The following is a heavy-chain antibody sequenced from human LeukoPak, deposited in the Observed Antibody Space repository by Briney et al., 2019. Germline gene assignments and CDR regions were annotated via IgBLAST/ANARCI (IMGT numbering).Heavy chain of an antibody. V-gene: IGHV3-30*18. Sequence: GGSLRLSCAASGFTFSSYGMHWVRQAPGKGLEWVAVISYDGSNKYYADSVKDRFTISRDNSKNTLYLQMNSLRAEDTAVYYCAKDRTRDYDFWSGYYCGMDVWGQGTTVTVSS. D-gene: IGHD3-3*01. CDR1: GFTFSSYG. CDR2: ISYDGSNK. CDR3: AKDRTRDYDFWSGYYCGMDV. J-gene: IGHJ6*02.